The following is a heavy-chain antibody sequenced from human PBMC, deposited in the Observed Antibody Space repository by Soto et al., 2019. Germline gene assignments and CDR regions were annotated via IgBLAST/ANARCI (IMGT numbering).Heavy chain of an antibody. CDR1: GYHFTAYG. V-gene: IGHV1-3*01. J-gene: IGHJ5*02. CDR2: INPDNGNT. Sequence: ASVKVSCKTSGYHFTAYGLAWVRQAPGQRLEWMGWINPDNGNTKSSQKFQDRVIITRDTSASTAYMDLSSLRSEDTAVYYCARGIATGQLDPWGQGTLVTVSS. CDR3: ARGIATGQLDP. D-gene: IGHD2-15*01.